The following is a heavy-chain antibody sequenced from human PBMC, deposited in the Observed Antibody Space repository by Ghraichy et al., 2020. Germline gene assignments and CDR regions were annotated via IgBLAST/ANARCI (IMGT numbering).Heavy chain of an antibody. CDR3: ARHPSTAWYGRTYFDF. V-gene: IGHV4-59*08. D-gene: IGHD6-13*01. J-gene: IGHJ4*02. Sequence: SETLSLTCTVSGASISSYYWSWIRQPPGKRLEWIGYISYSGSTSYNPSLKSRVTISLDTSRNQFSLKVNSVTAADTAVHYCARHPSTAWYGRTYFDFWGQGTLVTVSS. CDR1: GASISSYY. CDR2: ISYSGST.